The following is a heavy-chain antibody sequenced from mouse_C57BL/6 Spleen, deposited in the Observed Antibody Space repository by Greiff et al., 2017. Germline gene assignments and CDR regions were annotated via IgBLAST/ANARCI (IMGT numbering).Heavy chain of an antibody. Sequence: EVQVVESGGGLVKPGGSLKLSCAASGFTFSSYAMSWVRPTPEKRLEWVATISDGGSYTYYPDNVKGRFTISRDNAKNNLYLQMSHLKSEDTAMYYCARGYDYDGDYYAMDYWGQGTSVTVSS. J-gene: IGHJ4*01. CDR1: GFTFSSYA. CDR3: ARGYDYDGDYYAMDY. V-gene: IGHV5-4*01. CDR2: ISDGGSYT. D-gene: IGHD2-4*01.